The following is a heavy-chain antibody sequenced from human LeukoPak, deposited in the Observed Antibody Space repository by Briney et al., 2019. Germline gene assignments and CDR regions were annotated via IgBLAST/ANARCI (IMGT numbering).Heavy chain of an antibody. CDR1: GGSISSYY. Sequence: SETLSLTCTVSGGSISSYYWSWIRQPPGKGLEWIGYIYYSGSTNYNPSLTSRVTISVDTSKNQFSLKLSSVTAADTAVYYCAREGGPMDVWGKGTTVTVSS. CDR2: IYYSGST. V-gene: IGHV4-59*01. CDR3: AREGGPMDV. D-gene: IGHD3-16*01. J-gene: IGHJ6*03.